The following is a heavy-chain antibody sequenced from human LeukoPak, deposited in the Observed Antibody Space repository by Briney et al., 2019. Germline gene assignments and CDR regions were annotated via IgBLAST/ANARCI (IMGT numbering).Heavy chain of an antibody. CDR1: GYTFTSYG. Sequence: GASVKVSCKASGYTFTSYGISWVRQAPGQGLEWMGWISAYNGNTYYAQSLQGRVTMTTDTSKSTAYLEMKSLRSADTAVYYCARDLPIVVAATAYYYYGRDVWGQGTTFTVSS. V-gene: IGHV1-18*01. CDR3: ARDLPIVVAATAYYYYGRDV. CDR2: ISAYNGNT. J-gene: IGHJ6*02. D-gene: IGHD2-15*01.